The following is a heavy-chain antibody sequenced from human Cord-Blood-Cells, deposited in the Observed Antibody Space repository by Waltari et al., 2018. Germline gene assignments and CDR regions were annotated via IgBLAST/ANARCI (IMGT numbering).Heavy chain of an antibody. Sequence: QVQLVESGGGVVQPGRSLRLSCAASGFTFSSYSMLWVRQAPGKGLEWVAVISYDGSNKYYADSVKGRFTISRDNSKNTLYLQMNSLRAEDTAVYYCARGEAVAGTSFDYWGQGTLVTVSS. J-gene: IGHJ4*02. V-gene: IGHV3-30-3*01. CDR3: ARGEAVAGTSFDY. CDR2: ISYDGSNK. D-gene: IGHD6-19*01. CDR1: GFTFSSYS.